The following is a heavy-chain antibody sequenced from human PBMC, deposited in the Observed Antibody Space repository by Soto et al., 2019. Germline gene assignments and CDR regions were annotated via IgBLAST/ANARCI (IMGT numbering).Heavy chain of an antibody. J-gene: IGHJ4*02. Sequence: EVQLLESGGGLVQPGGSLRLSCAASGFTFSSYAMSWVRQAPGKGLEWVSAISRSGDSTYYADSVKGRFTISRDNSKNTLYLQMNSLRAEDTAVYYCAKKVVGYSGYHDSWGQGTLVTVSS. V-gene: IGHV3-23*01. D-gene: IGHD5-12*01. CDR2: ISRSGDST. CDR3: AKKVVGYSGYHDS. CDR1: GFTFSSYA.